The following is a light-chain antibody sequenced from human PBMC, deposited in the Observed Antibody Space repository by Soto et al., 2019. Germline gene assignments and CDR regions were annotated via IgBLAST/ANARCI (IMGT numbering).Light chain of an antibody. J-gene: IGLJ2*01. CDR2: DVS. V-gene: IGLV2-14*03. Sequence: QSALTQPASVSGSPGQSITISCTGNSSDVGGYNYVSWYQHHPGKAPKLMIYDVSNRPSGVSNRFPGSKFGNTASLTISGLQAEDEAYYDCSSYTSSSTHVVFGGGTKVTVL. CDR3: SSYTSSSTHVV. CDR1: SSDVGGYNY.